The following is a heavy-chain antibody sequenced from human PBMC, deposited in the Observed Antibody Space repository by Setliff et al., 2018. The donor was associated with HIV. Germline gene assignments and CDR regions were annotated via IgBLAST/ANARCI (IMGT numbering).Heavy chain of an antibody. CDR2: IYHSGST. V-gene: IGHV4-31*03. J-gene: IGHJ4*02. CDR3: ARAFYYDSSVDY. CDR1: GGSISSGTYY. Sequence: SETLSLTCTVPGGSISSGTYYWTWIRQHPGKGLEWIGYIYHSGSTYYNPSLKSRLTISVDTSKNQFSLKLGSVTAADTAFYYCARAFYYDSSVDYWGQGTLVTVSS. D-gene: IGHD3-22*01.